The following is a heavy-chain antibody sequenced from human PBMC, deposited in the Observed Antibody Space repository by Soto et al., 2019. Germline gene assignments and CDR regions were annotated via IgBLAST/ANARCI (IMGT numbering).Heavy chain of an antibody. V-gene: IGHV3-23*01. D-gene: IGHD3-22*01. J-gene: IGHJ5*02. Sequence: PGGSLRLSCAGSGFTFSSYAMSWVRQAPGKGLEWVSGISGSGVNTYYADSVKGRFTISRDNSRNTLYLQMNSLRAEDTAVYYCVKDGRFDSNGYYADWFDPWGQGTLVTVS. CDR2: ISGSGVNT. CDR1: GFTFSSYA. CDR3: VKDGRFDSNGYYADWFDP.